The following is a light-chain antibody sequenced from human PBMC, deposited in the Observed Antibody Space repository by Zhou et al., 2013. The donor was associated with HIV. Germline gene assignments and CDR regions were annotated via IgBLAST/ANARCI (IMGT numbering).Light chain of an antibody. CDR3: QKYNSAPRX. J-gene: IGKJ1*01. V-gene: IGKV1-27*01. Sequence: DIQMTQSPSSLSASVGDTVTITCRASQGISNYLAWYQQQPGKVPRLLIYESSTLKSGVSSRFSGGGSGTDFTLTITSLQPEDAATYYCQKYNSAPRXFGQGDQGGNQT. CDR1: QGISNY. CDR2: ESS.